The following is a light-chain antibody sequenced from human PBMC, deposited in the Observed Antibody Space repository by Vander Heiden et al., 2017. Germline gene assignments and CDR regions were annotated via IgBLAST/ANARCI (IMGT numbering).Light chain of an antibody. CDR2: LGF. V-gene: IGKV2-28*01. CDR1: QSLLHDNGYND. J-gene: IGKJ4*01. Sequence: EIVLTQSPVSLPVTPGESASMSCRASQSLLHDNGYNDLAWNRQKPGQSPQLLIYLGFTRPSGVPDRFTGSGSGRDFTLKISKVEAADVGVYYCMQSRQIPLTFGGGT. CDR3: MQSRQIPLT.